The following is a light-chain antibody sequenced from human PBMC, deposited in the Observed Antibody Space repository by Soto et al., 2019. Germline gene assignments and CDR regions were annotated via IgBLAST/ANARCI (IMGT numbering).Light chain of an antibody. V-gene: IGLV3-21*02. CDR3: QVWDDNSDHHV. Sequence: SYELTQTSSVSVAPGQTARISCGGNNIGGKSVHWYQQKPGQAPVVVVYDDSDRPSGIHERFSGSNSGNTATLTISRVEAGDEADYHCQVWDDNSDHHVFGTGTKLTVL. J-gene: IGLJ1*01. CDR1: NIGGKS. CDR2: DDS.